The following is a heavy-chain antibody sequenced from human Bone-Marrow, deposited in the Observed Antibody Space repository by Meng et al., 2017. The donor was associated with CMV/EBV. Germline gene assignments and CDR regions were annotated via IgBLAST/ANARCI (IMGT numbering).Heavy chain of an antibody. CDR2: INPNSGGT. D-gene: IGHD1-26*01. CDR3: ARDSRVGATRYYYYGMDV. CDR1: GYTFTGYY. Sequence: ASVKVSCKASGYTFTGYYMHWVRQAPGQGLEWMGWINPNSGGTNYAQKFQGRVTMTTDTSTSTAYMELRSLRSDDTAVYYCARDSRVGATRYYYYGMDVWGEGTTVTVSS. V-gene: IGHV1-2*02. J-gene: IGHJ6*04.